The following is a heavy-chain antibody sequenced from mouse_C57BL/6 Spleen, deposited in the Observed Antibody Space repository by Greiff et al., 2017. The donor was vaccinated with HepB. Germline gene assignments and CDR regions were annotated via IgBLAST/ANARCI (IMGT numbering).Heavy chain of an antibody. CDR1: GYTFTSYW. CDR3: AGYDYGAMDY. D-gene: IGHD2-4*01. V-gene: IGHV1-69*01. CDR2: IDPSDSYT. J-gene: IGHJ4*01. Sequence: VQLQESGAELVMPGASVKLSCKASGYTFTSYWMHWVKQRPGQGLEWIGEIDPSDSYTNYNQKFKGKSTLTVDKSSSTAYMQLSSLTSEYSAVYYCAGYDYGAMDYWGQGTSVTVSS.